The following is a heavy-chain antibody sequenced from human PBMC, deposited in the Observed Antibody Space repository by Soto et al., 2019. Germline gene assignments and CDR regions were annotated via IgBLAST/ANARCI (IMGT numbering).Heavy chain of an antibody. CDR1: GGSISSDRYF. CDR3: ARADYYDSYSYYFLPSDFDF. V-gene: IGHV4-39*01. CDR2: MFYSGST. D-gene: IGHD3-22*01. J-gene: IGHJ4*02. Sequence: QLQLQESGPGLVKPSGTLSLTCTVSGGSISSDRYFWAWIRQPPGKGLEWIGGMFYSGSTYDNPSLKPRGTISVDMSVDMSKNRFSLKLNSVSAADTAIYFCARADYYDSYSYYFLPSDFDFWGQGTLVTVSS.